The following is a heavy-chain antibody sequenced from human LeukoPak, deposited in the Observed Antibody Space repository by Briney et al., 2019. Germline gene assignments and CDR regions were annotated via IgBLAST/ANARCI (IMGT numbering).Heavy chain of an antibody. CDR1: GFTFTTYD. D-gene: IGHD3-10*01. CDR2: INSAGYT. J-gene: IGHJ6*02. V-gene: IGHV3-13*04. Sequence: PGGSLRLSCAASGFTFTTYDMHWVRQVTGGGLEWVSPINSAGYTYYPDSVEGRFTISRENAKNSLYLQMNSLRAGDTAVYYCVREPQTYYSGSGRNYYYGMDVWGQGTTVTVSS. CDR3: VREPQTYYSGSGRNYYYGMDV.